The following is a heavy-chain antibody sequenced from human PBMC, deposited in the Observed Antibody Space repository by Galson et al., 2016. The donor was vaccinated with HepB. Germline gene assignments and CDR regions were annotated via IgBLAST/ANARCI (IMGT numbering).Heavy chain of an antibody. CDR2: IYSTGTT. Sequence: ETLSLTCSVSGGPISRGGYYWGWIRQPPGKALEWMGYIYSTGTTYHTPSLKSRVTISVDTSKNQVSLKLTSVTAADTAVYYCAKDPEYSAPPNCWGQGTLVIVSS. CDR1: GGPISRGGYY. CDR3: AKDPEYSAPPNC. J-gene: IGHJ4*02. V-gene: IGHV4-39*01. D-gene: IGHD5-12*01.